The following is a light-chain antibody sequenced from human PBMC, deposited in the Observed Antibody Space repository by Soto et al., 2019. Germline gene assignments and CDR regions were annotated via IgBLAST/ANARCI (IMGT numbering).Light chain of an antibody. V-gene: IGKV1-39*01. J-gene: IGKJ1*01. Sequence: DIQMTQSPSSLSASVGGRVIITCRASQSISSYLNWYQQKPGKAPKLLIYAASSLRSGVPSRFTGSGSGTDFTLSISSLQPEDFASYYCQQSYTTPWTFGQGTKV. CDR2: AAS. CDR3: QQSYTTPWT. CDR1: QSISSY.